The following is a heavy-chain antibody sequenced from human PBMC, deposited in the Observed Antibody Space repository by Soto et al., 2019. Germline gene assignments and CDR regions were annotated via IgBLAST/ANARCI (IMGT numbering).Heavy chain of an antibody. CDR2: ISGSAGST. V-gene: IGHV3-23*01. CDR1: GFTFSSYA. J-gene: IGHJ6*02. Sequence: GGSLRLSCAASGFTFSSYAMSWVRQAPGKGLEWVSAISGSAGSTYYADSVKGRFTISRDNSRNTLYLQMNSLRAEGTAVYYCAKDRGDLDTAMGYYYYGMDVWGQGTTVTVSS. CDR3: AKDRGDLDTAMGYYYYGMDV. D-gene: IGHD5-18*01.